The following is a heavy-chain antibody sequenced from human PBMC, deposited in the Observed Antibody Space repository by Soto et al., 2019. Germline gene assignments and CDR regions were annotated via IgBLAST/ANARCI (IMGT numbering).Heavy chain of an antibody. J-gene: IGHJ6*03. D-gene: IGHD5-12*01. CDR2: ISSSGSTI. V-gene: IGHV3-11*01. CDR3: ARVFGYSGYDWPEKYYYYYMDV. CDR1: GFTFSDYY. Sequence: GGSLRLSCAASGFTFSDYYMSWIRQAPGKGLEWVSYISSSGSTIYYADSVKGRFTISRDNAKNSLYLQMNSLRAEDTAVYYCARVFGYSGYDWPEKYYYYYMDVWGKGTTVTVSS.